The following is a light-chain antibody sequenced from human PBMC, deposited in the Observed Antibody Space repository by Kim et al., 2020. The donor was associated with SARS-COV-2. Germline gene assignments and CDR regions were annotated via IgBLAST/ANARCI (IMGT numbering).Light chain of an antibody. CDR2: GAS. CDR1: QSVSSY. V-gene: IGKV3-11*01. J-gene: IGKJ4*01. CDR3: QQRSDWPPA. Sequence: LSPGDRATLSCRASQSVSSYLAWYQQKPGQAPRLLIYGASNRATGIPARFSGSGSGTDFTLTINSLEPEDFAVYYCQQRSDWPPAFGGGTKVDIK.